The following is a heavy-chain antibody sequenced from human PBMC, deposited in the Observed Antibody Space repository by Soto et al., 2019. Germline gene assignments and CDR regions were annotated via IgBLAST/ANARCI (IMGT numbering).Heavy chain of an antibody. Sequence: SETLSLTCTVSGGSISSSSYYWGWIRQPPGKGLEWIGSIFYSGSTYYNPSLKSRVTISVDTSKNQFSLKLSSVTAADTAVYYCARHLTYCSAGSCYSDFPYYGMDVWAKGPRSP. J-gene: IGHJ6*02. CDR2: IFYSGST. V-gene: IGHV4-39*01. CDR3: ARHLTYCSAGSCYSDFPYYGMDV. CDR1: GGSISSSSYY. D-gene: IGHD2-15*01.